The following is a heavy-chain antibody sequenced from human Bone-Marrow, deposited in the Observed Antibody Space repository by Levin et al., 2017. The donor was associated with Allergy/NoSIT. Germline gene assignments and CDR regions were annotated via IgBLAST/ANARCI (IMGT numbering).Heavy chain of an antibody. D-gene: IGHD6-19*01. CDR2: IIPIFGTA. J-gene: IGHJ3*02. CDR3: ARIIAVAGTRPAFDI. CDR1: GGTFSSYA. Sequence: SVKVSCKASGGTFSSYAISWVRQAPGQGLEWMGGIIPIFGTANYAQKFQGRVTITADKSTSTAYMELSSLRSEDTAVYYCARIIAVAGTRPAFDIWGQGTMVTVSS. V-gene: IGHV1-69*06.